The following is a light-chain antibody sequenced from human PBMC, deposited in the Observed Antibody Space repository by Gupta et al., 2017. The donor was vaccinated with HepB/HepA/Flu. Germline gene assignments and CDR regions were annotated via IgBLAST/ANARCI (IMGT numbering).Light chain of an antibody. J-gene: IGLJ3*02. Sequence: QSVLTQPPSVSGAPGRRVTIPCTGSNSNIGAGYDVHWYQQLPGTAPKVLIFGNTNRPSGVPDRFSGSKSGTSASLAINGLQAEDEADYYCPSSDSSLSVWVFGGGTKLTVL. CDR2: GNT. CDR3: PSSDSSLSVWV. V-gene: IGLV1-40*01. CDR1: NSNIGAGYD.